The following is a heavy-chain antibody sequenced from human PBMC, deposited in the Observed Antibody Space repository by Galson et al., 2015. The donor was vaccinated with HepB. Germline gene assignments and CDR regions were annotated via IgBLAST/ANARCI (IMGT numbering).Heavy chain of an antibody. V-gene: IGHV1-46*01. J-gene: IGHJ6*02. CDR2: INPSGGST. D-gene: IGHD1-14*01. CDR3: ASGTPVYYYYYGMDV. Sequence: SVKVSCKASGYTFTSYYMHWVRQAPGQGLEWMGIINPSGGSTSYAQKFQGRVTMTRDTSTSTVYMELSSLRSEDTAVYYCASGTPVYYYYYGMDVWGQGTTVTVSS. CDR1: GYTFTSYY.